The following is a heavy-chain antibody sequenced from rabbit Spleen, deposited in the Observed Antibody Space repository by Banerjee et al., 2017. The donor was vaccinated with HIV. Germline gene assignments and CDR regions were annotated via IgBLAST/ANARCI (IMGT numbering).Heavy chain of an antibody. CDR1: GFSFSSYYY. D-gene: IGHD2-1*01. CDR2: IYGVGSAT. J-gene: IGHJ4*01. Sequence: QEQLEESGGDLVKPEGSLTLTCTASGFSFSSYYYMCWVRQAPGKGLEWIACIYGVGSATYYASWAEGRFTISRTSSTTVTLQMTSLTAADTATYFCARAPIAGDNDNKYYFALWGPGTLVTVS. CDR3: ARAPIAGDNDNKYYFAL. V-gene: IGHV1S45*01.